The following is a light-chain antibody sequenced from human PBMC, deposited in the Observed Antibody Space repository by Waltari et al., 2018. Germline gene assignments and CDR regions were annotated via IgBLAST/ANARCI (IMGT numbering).Light chain of an antibody. CDR1: QGISNY. CDR3: QQYNSYPPT. Sequence: DIHLTQSPSSLSASVGDRVTITCRASQGISNYVACFQQKPGKAPKSLIYAASILQSGVSSKFSGSGSGTDFTLTIISLQPEDFETYDCQQYNSYPPTFGGGTKVEIK. J-gene: IGKJ4*01. CDR2: AAS. V-gene: IGKV1-16*02.